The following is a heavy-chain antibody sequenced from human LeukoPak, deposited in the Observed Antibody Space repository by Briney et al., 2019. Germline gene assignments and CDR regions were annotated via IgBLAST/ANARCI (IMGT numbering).Heavy chain of an antibody. CDR2: IRSSSTYI. V-gene: IGHV3-21*01. Sequence: KPGGSLRLSCAASGFTFSSYTMNWVRQAPGKGLEWVSSIRSSSTYIYYADSVKGRFTISRDNAKNSLYLQMNSLRAEDTAVYYCARVAWDYYDSSGYRFDCWGQGTLVTVSS. J-gene: IGHJ4*02. CDR3: ARVAWDYYDSSGYRFDC. D-gene: IGHD3-22*01. CDR1: GFTFSSYT.